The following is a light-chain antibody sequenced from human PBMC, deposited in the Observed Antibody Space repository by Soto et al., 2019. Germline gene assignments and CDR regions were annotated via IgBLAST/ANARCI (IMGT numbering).Light chain of an antibody. CDR1: QSISSY. CDR3: QQSYSTPPENT. Sequence: DIQMTQSPSSLSASVGDRVTITCRASQSISSYLNWYQQKPGKAPKLLIYAASSLQSGVPSRFSGSGSGTDFTLTISSLQPEDSATYYCQQSYSTPPENTFGQGTKLEIK. J-gene: IGKJ2*01. V-gene: IGKV1-39*01. CDR2: AAS.